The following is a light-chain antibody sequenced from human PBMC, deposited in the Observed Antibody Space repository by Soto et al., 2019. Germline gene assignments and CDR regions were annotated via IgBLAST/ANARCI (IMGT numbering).Light chain of an antibody. CDR3: AKEDYSLTVHV. CDR2: RND. J-gene: IGLJ1*01. Sequence: QSVLPQPPSASGTPGQRVTISCSTSNSRSGSNYVYWYQQLPGAAPKLLIYRNDQRPSGVPDRFSGSKSGTSASLAISGLRSEDEGDYFWAKEDYSLTVHVFRSGTKVPVL. V-gene: IGLV1-47*01. CDR1: NSRSGSNY.